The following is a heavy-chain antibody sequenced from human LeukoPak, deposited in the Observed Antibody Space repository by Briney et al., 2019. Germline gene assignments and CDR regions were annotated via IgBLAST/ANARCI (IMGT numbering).Heavy chain of an antibody. CDR1: GGTFSSYA. J-gene: IGHJ5*02. CDR3: ARGLTMVRGVIEWFDP. V-gene: IGHV1-69*04. D-gene: IGHD3-10*01. Sequence: SVKVSCKASGGTFSSYAISWVRQAPGQGLEWMGRIIPILGIANYAQKFQGRVTITADKSTSTAYMELSSLRSEDTAVYYCARGLTMVRGVIEWFDPWGQGTLVTVSS. CDR2: IIPILGIA.